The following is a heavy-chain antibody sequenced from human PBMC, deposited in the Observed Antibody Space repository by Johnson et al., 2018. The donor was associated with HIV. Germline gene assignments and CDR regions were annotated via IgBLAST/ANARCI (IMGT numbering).Heavy chain of an antibody. CDR3: AKVLGYSSSSRDAFDI. Sequence: QVQLVESGGGVVQPGRSLRLSCAASGFTFSSYAMHWVRQAPGEGLEWVAVISYDGTNKYYADSVKGRFTISRDNSKNTVYLQMNSLRADDTAMYYCAKVLGYSSSSRDAFDIWGQGTMVTVSS. CDR1: GFTFSSYA. D-gene: IGHD6-6*01. J-gene: IGHJ3*02. V-gene: IGHV3-30-3*01. CDR2: ISYDGTNK.